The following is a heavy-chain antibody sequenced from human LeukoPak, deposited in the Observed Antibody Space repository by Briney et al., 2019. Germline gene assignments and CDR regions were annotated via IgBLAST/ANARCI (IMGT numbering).Heavy chain of an antibody. CDR3: ATTARHCSEY. D-gene: IGHD6-6*01. Sequence: PSETLSLTCAVYGGSFSDYYWTWIRQPPGKGLEWIGYIYNSGSTYYNPSLRSRVAISIDTSKNRFSLRLDSVTAADTAVYFCATTARHCSEYWGQGTLVTVSS. CDR2: IYNSGST. J-gene: IGHJ4*02. V-gene: IGHV4-30-4*08. CDR1: GGSFSDYY.